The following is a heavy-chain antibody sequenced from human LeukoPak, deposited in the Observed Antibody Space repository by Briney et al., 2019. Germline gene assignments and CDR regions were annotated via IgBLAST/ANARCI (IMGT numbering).Heavy chain of an antibody. CDR3: ARDPHRSKGGLGELWN. CDR1: GFTVSSNY. D-gene: IGHD3-10*01. CDR2: IYSGGST. V-gene: IGHV3-53*01. J-gene: IGHJ4*02. Sequence: GGSLRLSCAASGFTVSSNYMSWVRPAPGKGLEWVSVIYSGGSTYYADSVKGRFTISRDNSKNTLYLQMNSLRAEDTAVCYCARDPHRSKGGLGELWNWGQGTLVTVSS.